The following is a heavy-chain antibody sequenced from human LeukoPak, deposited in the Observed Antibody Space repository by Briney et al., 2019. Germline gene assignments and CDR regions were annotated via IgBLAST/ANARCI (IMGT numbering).Heavy chain of an antibody. D-gene: IGHD3-10*01. J-gene: IGHJ5*02. V-gene: IGHV7-4-1*02. CDR1: GYTFTSYA. CDR3: ARGLGITMVRGSLNNWFDP. Sequence: ASVKVSCKASGYTFTSYAMNWVRQAPGQGLEWMGWINTNTGNPTYAQGFTGRFVFSLDTSVSTAYLQMNSLRAEDTAVYYCARGLGITMVRGSLNNWFDPWGQGTLVTVSS. CDR2: INTNTGNP.